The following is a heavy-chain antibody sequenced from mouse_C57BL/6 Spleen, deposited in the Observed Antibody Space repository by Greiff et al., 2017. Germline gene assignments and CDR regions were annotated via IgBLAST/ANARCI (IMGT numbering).Heavy chain of an antibody. D-gene: IGHD1-1*01. Sequence: VQLQQSGAELVKPGASVKMSCKASGYTFTSYWITWVKQRPGQGLEWIGDIYPGSGSTNYNEKFKSKATLTVDTSSSTAYMQLSSLTSADSAVYYCAWRDYYGSRGAYWGQTTLVTVSA. J-gene: IGHJ3*01. CDR1: GYTFTSYW. CDR3: AWRDYYGSRGAY. CDR2: IYPGSGST. V-gene: IGHV1-55*01.